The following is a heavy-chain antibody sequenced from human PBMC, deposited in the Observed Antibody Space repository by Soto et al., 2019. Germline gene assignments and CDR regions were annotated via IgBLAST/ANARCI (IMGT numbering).Heavy chain of an antibody. V-gene: IGHV4-34*01. CDR3: ARGILYGH. D-gene: IGHD4-17*01. CDR2: INHSGST. J-gene: IGHJ4*02. Sequence: QVPLQQWGAGLLKPSETLSLTCAVYGGSFSGYYWSWIRQPPGKGLEWIGEINHSGSTNYNPSLKSRVTISVDTSKNQFSLKLSSVTAADTAVYYCARGILYGHWGQGTLVTVSS. CDR1: GGSFSGYY.